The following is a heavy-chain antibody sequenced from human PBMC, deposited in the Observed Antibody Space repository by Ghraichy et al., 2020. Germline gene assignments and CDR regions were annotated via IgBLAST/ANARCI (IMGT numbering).Heavy chain of an antibody. D-gene: IGHD1-26*01. CDR1: GFTFSSYS. J-gene: IGHJ6*02. Sequence: GESLNISCAPSGFTFSSYSMNWVRQAPGKGLEWVSSISSSSSYIYYADSVKGRFTISRDNAKNSLYLQMNSLRAEDTAVYYCLSWREVGAKYGMDVWGQGTTVTVSS. CDR3: LSWREVGAKYGMDV. V-gene: IGHV3-21*01. CDR2: ISSSSSYI.